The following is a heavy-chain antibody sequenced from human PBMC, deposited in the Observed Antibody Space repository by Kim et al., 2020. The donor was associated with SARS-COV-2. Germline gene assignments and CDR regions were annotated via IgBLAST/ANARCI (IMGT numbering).Heavy chain of an antibody. CDR3: VREGDRSVYFGF. CDR1: GFTFSDYY. Sequence: GGSLRLSCAASGFTFSDYYMDWVRQAPGKGLEWVGRIRNKANFYTTFYAASVKGRFTISRDDSQNSLSLQMNSLTTEDTAMYYCVREGDRSVYFGFWGQGTLVTVSS. CDR2: IRNKANFYTT. V-gene: IGHV3-72*01. D-gene: IGHD2-21*02. J-gene: IGHJ4*02.